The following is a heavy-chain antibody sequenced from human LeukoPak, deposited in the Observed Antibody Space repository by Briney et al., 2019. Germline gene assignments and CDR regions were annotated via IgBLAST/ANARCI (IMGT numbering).Heavy chain of an antibody. CDR2: ISSSSTYI. CDR1: GFSLSTYN. Sequence: GGSLRLSCAASGFSLSTYNMNWVRQAPGKGLEWLSSISSSSTYIYYADSVKGRFTISRDNAKNSLYLQMNTLRVEDTAVYYCARAHITIFGVVTYPFDYWGQGTLVTVSS. J-gene: IGHJ4*02. V-gene: IGHV3-21*01. CDR3: ARAHITIFGVVTYPFDY. D-gene: IGHD3-3*01.